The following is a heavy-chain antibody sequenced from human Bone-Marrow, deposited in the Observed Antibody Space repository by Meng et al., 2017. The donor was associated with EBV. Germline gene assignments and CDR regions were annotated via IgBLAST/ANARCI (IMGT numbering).Heavy chain of an antibody. CDR1: GGSVNTCSYY. CDR3: ARIGYSSGWYATDY. D-gene: IGHD6-19*01. V-gene: IGHV4-61*03. J-gene: IGHJ4*02. CDR2: VYYTART. Sequence: VQLQALGPGLVKPAAPLTLTCTVDGGSVNTCSYYWSWIRQPPGKGLEYLGHVYYTARTNYIPSLKSRVSISVDTSKNHFSLRLNSATAADTAIYYCARIGYSSGWYATDYWGQGTLVTVSS.